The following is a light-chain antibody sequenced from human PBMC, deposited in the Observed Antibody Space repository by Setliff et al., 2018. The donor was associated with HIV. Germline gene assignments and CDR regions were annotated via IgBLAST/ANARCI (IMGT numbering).Light chain of an antibody. CDR1: SSDVGGYNY. V-gene: IGLV2-14*03. CDR2: DVS. CDR3: SSYTSSSTFNWV. J-gene: IGLJ3*02. Sequence: QSALAQPASVSGSPGQSITIPCTGTSSDVGGYNYASWYKQHPGTAPKLMTYDVSNRPSGGSNRFSGSKSGNTASLTISGLQAEDEADYYCSSYTSSSTFNWVFDGGTQLTVL.